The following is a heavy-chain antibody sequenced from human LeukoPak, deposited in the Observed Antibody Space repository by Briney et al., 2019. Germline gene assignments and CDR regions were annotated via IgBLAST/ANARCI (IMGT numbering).Heavy chain of an antibody. J-gene: IGHJ4*02. D-gene: IGHD2-21*01. Sequence: GGSLRLSCTGSGFPFSSYGMHWVRQTPGRGLEWVAFMRYDGKTEYYADSVKGRFTIAREDSHSTVHLHMKDLRPDDAAVYFCAKDLNTVVMQCFDSWGQGTLVSVSS. CDR1: GFPFSSYG. CDR2: MRYDGKTE. V-gene: IGHV3-30*02. CDR3: AKDLNTVVMQCFDS.